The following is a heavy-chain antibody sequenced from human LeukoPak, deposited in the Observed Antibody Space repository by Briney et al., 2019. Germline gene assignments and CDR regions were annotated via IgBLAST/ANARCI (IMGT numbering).Heavy chain of an antibody. Sequence: AGTLRLSCAASGANIDSFEMNWVRQAPGKGLEWVSYISMRDTAKYYAGSVEGRFVISRDNAKNSVFLQMNSLSVEDTAIYCCAGEDTGQTNHNWIDPWGQGTLVSASS. CDR2: ISMRDTAK. CDR1: GANIDSFE. V-gene: IGHV3-48*03. D-gene: IGHD1-14*01. CDR3: AGEDTGQTNHNWIDP. J-gene: IGHJ5*02.